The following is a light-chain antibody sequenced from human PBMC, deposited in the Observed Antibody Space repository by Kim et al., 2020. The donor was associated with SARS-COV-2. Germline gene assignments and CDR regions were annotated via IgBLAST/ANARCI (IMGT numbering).Light chain of an antibody. Sequence: SYELTQPPSVSVAPGKTASITCGGHNIGTNTVHWYQHKPGQAPVLIIYYDSDRPSGIPERFSGSNSGSTATLTITRVEVGDEADYYCQVWNSGSDPWVFGGGTKLTVL. V-gene: IGLV3-21*04. CDR1: NIGTNT. CDR3: QVWNSGSDPWV. CDR2: YDS. J-gene: IGLJ3*02.